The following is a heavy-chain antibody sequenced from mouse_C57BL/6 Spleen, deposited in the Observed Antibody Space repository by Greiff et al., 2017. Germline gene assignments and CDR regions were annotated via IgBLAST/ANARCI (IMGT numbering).Heavy chain of an antibody. CDR2: INPNNGGT. D-gene: IGHD1-1*01. J-gene: IGHJ4*01. CDR1: GYTFTDYN. V-gene: IGHV1-22*01. Sequence: VQLQQSGPELVKPGASVKMSCKASGYTFTDYNMHWVKQSHGKSLEWIGYINPNNGGTSYNQKFKGKATLTVNKSSSTAYMELRGQTSEYSAVYYGAYGSSPYNYAMDYWGQGTSVTVSS. CDR3: AYGSSPYNYAMDY.